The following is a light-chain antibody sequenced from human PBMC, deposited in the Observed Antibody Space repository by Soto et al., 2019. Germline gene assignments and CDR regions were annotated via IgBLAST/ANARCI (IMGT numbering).Light chain of an antibody. CDR3: QQYYSYPRT. CDR1: QSISSW. V-gene: IGKV1-5*01. J-gene: IGKJ4*01. CDR2: AAS. Sequence: DIQMAQSPSTLSSSVGDRVTITCRASQSISSWLAWYQQKPGKAPKLLIYAASTLQSGVPARFSGSGSGTDFTLTISCLESEDFATYYCQQYYSYPRTFGGGTKVDIK.